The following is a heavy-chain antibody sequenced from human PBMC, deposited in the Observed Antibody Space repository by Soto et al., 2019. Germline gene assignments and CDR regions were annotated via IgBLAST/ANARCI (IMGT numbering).Heavy chain of an antibody. Sequence: ASVKVSCKSSGYRFETYAMNWVRQAPGQGLEWMGWTSSYNTDTFYADKFQDRVSMTTDTSTGTAYMELRSLSSDDTAVYYCARGHGVIIGAMDVWGQGTAVTVSS. CDR2: TSSYNTDT. J-gene: IGHJ6*02. CDR1: GYRFETYA. V-gene: IGHV1-18*01. CDR3: ARGHGVIIGAMDV. D-gene: IGHD3-3*01.